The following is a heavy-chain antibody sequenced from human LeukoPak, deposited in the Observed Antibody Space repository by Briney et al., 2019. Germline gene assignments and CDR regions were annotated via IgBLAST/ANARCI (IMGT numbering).Heavy chain of an antibody. J-gene: IGHJ4*02. CDR3: TTDRRWFGELNFDY. V-gene: IGHV3-15*01. CDR2: IKRKTDGGTT. D-gene: IGHD3-10*01. Sequence: PGGSLRLSCAASAFTFSNAWMSWVRQAPGKGREWVGRIKRKTDGGTTDYAAPVKGRFTTSRDDAKTTLYLQINSLKTEETAVYYCTTDRRWFGELNFDYWGQGTLVTVSS. CDR1: AFTFSNAW.